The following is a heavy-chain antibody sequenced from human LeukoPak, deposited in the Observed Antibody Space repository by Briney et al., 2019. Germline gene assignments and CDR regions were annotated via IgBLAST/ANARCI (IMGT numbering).Heavy chain of an antibody. D-gene: IGHD3-22*01. V-gene: IGHV4-34*01. J-gene: IGHJ3*02. CDR1: GGSFSGYY. Sequence: SETLSLTCAVYGGSFSGYYWSWIRQPPGKGLEWIGEINHSGSTNYNPSLKSRVTISVDTSKNQFSLKLSSVTAADTAVYYCARVGGVTMIVVLIGDGFDIWGQGTMVTVSS. CDR3: ARVGGVTMIVVLIGDGFDI. CDR2: INHSGST.